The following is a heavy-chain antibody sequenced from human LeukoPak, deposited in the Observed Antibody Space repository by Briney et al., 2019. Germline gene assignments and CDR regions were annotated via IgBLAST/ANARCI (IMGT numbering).Heavy chain of an antibody. Sequence: TGGSLRLSCAASGFTFSSYAMHWVRQAPGKGLEYVSAISSNGGSTYYANSVKGRFTISRDNSKNTLYLQMNSLRAEDTAVYYCAKANGRQWLAYFDYWGQGTLVTVSS. J-gene: IGHJ4*02. CDR3: AKANGRQWLAYFDY. V-gene: IGHV3-64*01. D-gene: IGHD6-19*01. CDR1: GFTFSSYA. CDR2: ISSNGGST.